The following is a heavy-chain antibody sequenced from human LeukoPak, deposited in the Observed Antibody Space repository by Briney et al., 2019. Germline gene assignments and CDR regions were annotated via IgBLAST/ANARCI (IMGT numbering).Heavy chain of an antibody. D-gene: IGHD6-13*01. CDR1: GGSFSGYY. CDR2: INHSGST. J-gene: IGHJ4*02. Sequence: SETLSLTCAVYGGSFSGYYWSWIRQPPGKGLEWIGEINHSGSTNYNPSLKSRVTISVDTSKNQFSLKLSSVTAADTAVYYCARGNRGELAAAVFDYWGQGTLVTVSS. CDR3: ARGNRGELAAAVFDY. V-gene: IGHV4-34*01.